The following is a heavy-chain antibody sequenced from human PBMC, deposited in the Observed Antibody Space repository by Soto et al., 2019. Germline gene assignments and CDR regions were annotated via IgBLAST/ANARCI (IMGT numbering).Heavy chain of an antibody. D-gene: IGHD3-16*01. Sequence: QVQLVESGGGVVQPGRSLRLSCAASGFTFSSYGMHWVSEAPGKGLEWVAVISDDGSNKYYADSVKGRLTISRDNSKNTLYLQMNSLRAEDTAVYYCAKDGGTTYYYGMDVWGQGTTVTVSS. J-gene: IGHJ6*02. V-gene: IGHV3-30*18. CDR2: ISDDGSNK. CDR3: AKDGGTTYYYGMDV. CDR1: GFTFSSYG.